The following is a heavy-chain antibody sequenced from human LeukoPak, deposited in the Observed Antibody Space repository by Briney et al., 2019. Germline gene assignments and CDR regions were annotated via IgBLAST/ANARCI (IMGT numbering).Heavy chain of an antibody. V-gene: IGHV4-39*01. Sequence: SETLSLTCTVSGGSISTSAFYWGWIRQPPGKGLEWVGSIYDSGNEFYNPSLKSRVTISADTSKNQCSLKLNSVSAADTAMYYCARQISDDYYYYMDVWGKGITVTVSS. CDR2: IYDSGNE. CDR1: GGSISTSAFY. J-gene: IGHJ6*03. CDR3: ARQISDDYYYYMDV. D-gene: IGHD2/OR15-2a*01.